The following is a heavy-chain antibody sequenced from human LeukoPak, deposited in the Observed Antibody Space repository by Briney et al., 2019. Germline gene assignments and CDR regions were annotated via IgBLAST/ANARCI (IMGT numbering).Heavy chain of an antibody. CDR1: GGSFSGYY. CDR2: INHSGST. CDR3: ARTTEGGYTYGYFYHYYMDV. Sequence: SSETLSLTCAVYGGSFSGYYWSWIRQPPGKGLEWIGEINHSGSTNYNPSLKSRVTISVDTSKNQFSLKLTSVTAADTAVYYCARTTEGGYTYGYFYHYYMDVWGKGTTVTISS. D-gene: IGHD5-18*01. V-gene: IGHV4-34*01. J-gene: IGHJ6*03.